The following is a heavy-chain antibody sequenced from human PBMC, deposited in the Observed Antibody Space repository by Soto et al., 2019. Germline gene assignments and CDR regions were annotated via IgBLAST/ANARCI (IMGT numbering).Heavy chain of an antibody. D-gene: IGHD2-21*02. CDR2: IFQSGST. Sequence: SETLSLTCAVSGGSISSTNWWNWVRQPPGKGLEWIGEIFQSGSTSFNPSLKSRVTISVDKSKNQFSLTLSSVTAADTAVYYCARRVTTGGGFFEYWGQGTLVTVSS. J-gene: IGHJ4*02. CDR1: GGSISSTNW. V-gene: IGHV4-4*02. CDR3: ARRVTTGGGFFEY.